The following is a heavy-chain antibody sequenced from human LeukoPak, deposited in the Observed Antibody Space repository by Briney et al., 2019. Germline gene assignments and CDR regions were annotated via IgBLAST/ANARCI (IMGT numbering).Heavy chain of an antibody. J-gene: IGHJ4*02. D-gene: IGHD6-19*01. CDR2: ISGTGDYT. Sequence: PGGSLRLSCAASGFSFSDYWMSWVRQAPGKGLEWVSAISGTGDYTFYADSVKGRFTISRDNSKNTLYLQMNSLRAEDTAAYFCARSSRVEVAGPIDYWGQGTLVTVSS. CDR1: GFSFSDYW. CDR3: ARSSRVEVAGPIDY. V-gene: IGHV3-23*01.